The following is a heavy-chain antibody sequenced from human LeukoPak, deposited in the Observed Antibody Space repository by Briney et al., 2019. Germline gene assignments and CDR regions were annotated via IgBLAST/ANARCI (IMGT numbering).Heavy chain of an antibody. J-gene: IGHJ4*02. CDR1: GGTFSSYA. V-gene: IGHV1-69*13. Sequence: SVKVSCKASGGTFSSYAISWVRQAPGQGLEWMGGIIPIFGTANYAQKFQGRVTITADESTSTAYMELSSLRSEDTAVYYCARSEQQLVGFGGDYWGQGTLVTVSS. CDR2: IIPIFGTA. D-gene: IGHD6-13*01. CDR3: ARSEQQLVGFGGDY.